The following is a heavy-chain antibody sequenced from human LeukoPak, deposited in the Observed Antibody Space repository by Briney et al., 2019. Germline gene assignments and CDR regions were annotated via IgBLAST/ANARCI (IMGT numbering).Heavy chain of an antibody. D-gene: IGHD2-2*01. CDR2: IDTDGGDT. CDR1: GFTFSNYW. CDR3: TRDRYPAAREFDY. V-gene: IGHV3-74*01. Sequence: PGGSLRLSCAASGFTFSNYWMLWVRQAPGKGLVWVSRIDTDGGDTSYADSVKGRFTISRDNAKNTLYLQMNNLRAEDTAMYYCTRDRYPAAREFDYWGQGTLVTVSS. J-gene: IGHJ4*02.